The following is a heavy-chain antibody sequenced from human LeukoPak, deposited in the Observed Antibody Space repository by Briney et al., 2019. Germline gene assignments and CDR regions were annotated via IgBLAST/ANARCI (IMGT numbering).Heavy chain of an antibody. J-gene: IGHJ1*01. CDR1: GFTFSNYA. Sequence: GGSLRLSCAASGFTFSNYAMHWVRQAPGKGLEWVALISYDGSNKYYADPVKGRFTISRDNSKNTLYLQMNSLRAEDTAVYYCAKDRDREYFQHWGQGTLVTVSS. CDR2: ISYDGSNK. V-gene: IGHV3-30-3*01. CDR3: AKDRDREYFQH.